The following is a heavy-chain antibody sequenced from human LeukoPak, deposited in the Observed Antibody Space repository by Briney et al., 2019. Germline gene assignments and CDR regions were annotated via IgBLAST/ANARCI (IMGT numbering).Heavy chain of an antibody. CDR1: GGTFSSYA. D-gene: IGHD6-13*01. Sequence: ASVKVSCKASGGTFSSYAISWVRQARGQGLEWMGGIIPIFGTANYAQKFQGRVTITADKSTSTAYMELSSLRSEDTAVYYCARGRGYSSSWSWGQGTLVTVSS. V-gene: IGHV1-69*06. J-gene: IGHJ4*02. CDR3: ARGRGYSSSWS. CDR2: IIPIFGTA.